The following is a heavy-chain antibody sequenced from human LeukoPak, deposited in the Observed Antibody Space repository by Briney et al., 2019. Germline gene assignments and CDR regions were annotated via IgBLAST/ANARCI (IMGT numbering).Heavy chain of an antibody. CDR3: ARSMTTVTGHDY. Sequence: PSETLSLTCAVYGGSFSGYYWSWIRQPPGKGLEWIGEINHSGSTNYNPSLKSRVTISVDTSKNQFSLKLSSVTAADTAVYYCARSMTTVTGHDYWGQGTLVTVSS. CDR1: GGSFSGYY. J-gene: IGHJ4*02. D-gene: IGHD4-17*01. V-gene: IGHV4-34*01. CDR2: INHSGST.